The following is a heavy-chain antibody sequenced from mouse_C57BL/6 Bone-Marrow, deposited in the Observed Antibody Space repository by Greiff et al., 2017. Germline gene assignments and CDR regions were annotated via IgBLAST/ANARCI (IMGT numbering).Heavy chain of an antibody. CDR3: ARENYYGTDPGDYDV. J-gene: IGHJ1*03. V-gene: IGHV1-76*01. CDR1: GYTFTDYY. CDR2: IYPGSGNT. Sequence: LSCKASGYTFTDYYINWVKQRPGQGLEWIARIYPGSGNTYYNEKFKGKTTLTAEKSSSTAYMQLSSLTSEDSAVYFCARENYYGTDPGDYDVWGTGTTVTVSA. D-gene: IGHD1-1*01.